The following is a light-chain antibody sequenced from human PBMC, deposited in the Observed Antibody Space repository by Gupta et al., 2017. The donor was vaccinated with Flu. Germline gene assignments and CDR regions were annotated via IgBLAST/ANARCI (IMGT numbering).Light chain of an antibody. V-gene: IGLV8-61*01. J-gene: IGLJ2*01. CDR2: STN. CDR3: VRFRSGDIWV. CDR1: SGSVSTSHY. Sequence: TLVTQAASLSVSPGGTVTLTCGLISGSVSTSHYPSWYQQTPGQPPRTLIYSTNIRSSGVPDRFSGSIIGNKAALIITGAKADDECDYYCVRFRSGDIWVFGGGTKLTVL.